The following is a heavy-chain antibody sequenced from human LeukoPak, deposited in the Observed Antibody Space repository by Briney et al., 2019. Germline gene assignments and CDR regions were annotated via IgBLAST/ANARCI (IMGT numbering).Heavy chain of an antibody. D-gene: IGHD3-16*01. CDR3: ARGNWGSWPFDY. V-gene: IGHV3-21*01. CDR1: GFTFSSYS. CDR2: ISSSSYI. J-gene: IGHJ4*02. Sequence: GGSLRLSCAASGFTFSSYSMNWVRQAPGKGLEWVSSISSSSYIYYADSVKGRFTISRDNAKNSLYLQINSLRAEDTAVYYCARGNWGSWPFDYWGQGTLVTVSS.